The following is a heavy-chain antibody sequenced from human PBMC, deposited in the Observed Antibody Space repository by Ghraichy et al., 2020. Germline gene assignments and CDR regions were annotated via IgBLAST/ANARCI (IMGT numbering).Heavy chain of an antibody. CDR3: VMQWLERRFDH. V-gene: IGHV3-7*01. Sequence: GESLNISCAASGFTFSRFTMSWVRQAPGKGLEWVANIKHDGSDTNYVDSVKGRFTISRDNTKNSLYLQMNSLRADDTAVYYCVMQWLERRFDHWGQGTMVSVCS. J-gene: IGHJ5*02. CDR1: GFTFSRFT. D-gene: IGHD6-19*01. CDR2: IKHDGSDT.